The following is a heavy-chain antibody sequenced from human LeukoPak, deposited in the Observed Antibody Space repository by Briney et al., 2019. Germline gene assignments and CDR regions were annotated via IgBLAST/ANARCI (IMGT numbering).Heavy chain of an antibody. CDR3: ARGHNEGAYYYGFTY. V-gene: IGHV4-34*01. J-gene: IGHJ4*02. Sequence: SETLSLTCAVYGGSFSGYYWTWIRQPPAEGLEWIGEINRSGGTNYNPSLKSRVTISGDTSKNQFSLKLSSVTAADTALYYCARGHNEGAYYYGFTYWGQGTLVTVSS. D-gene: IGHD3-3*01. CDR1: GGSFSGYY. CDR2: INRSGGT.